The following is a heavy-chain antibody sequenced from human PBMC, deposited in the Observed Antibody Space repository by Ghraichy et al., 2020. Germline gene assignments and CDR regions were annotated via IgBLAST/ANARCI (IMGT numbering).Heavy chain of an antibody. Sequence: SETLSLTCTVSGGSISSGGYYWSWIRQHPGKGLEWIGYIYYSGSTYYNPSLKSRVTISVDTSKNQFSLKLSSVTAADTAVYYCATSRGDSSGYYHWGQGTLVTVSS. V-gene: IGHV4-31*03. CDR3: ATSRGDSSGYYH. D-gene: IGHD3-22*01. CDR2: IYYSGST. CDR1: GGSISSGGYY. J-gene: IGHJ5*02.